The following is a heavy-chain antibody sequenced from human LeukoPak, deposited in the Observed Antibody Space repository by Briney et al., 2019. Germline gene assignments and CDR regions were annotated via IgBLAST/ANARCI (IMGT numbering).Heavy chain of an antibody. V-gene: IGHV6-1*01. CDR2: TYYRSKWYN. J-gene: IGHJ4*02. CDR1: GDSVSSSSAA. Sequence: SQTLSLTCAISGDSVSSSSAAWNWIRHSPSRGLECLGRTYYRSKWYNDYAVSVKSRITINPDTSKNQFSLQLNSVSPEDTAVYYCAGVIAAACDYWGQGTLVTVSS. D-gene: IGHD6-13*01. CDR3: AGVIAAACDY.